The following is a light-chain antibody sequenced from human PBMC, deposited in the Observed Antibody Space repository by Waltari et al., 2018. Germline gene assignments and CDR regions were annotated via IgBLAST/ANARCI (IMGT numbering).Light chain of an antibody. Sequence: QSALTQPASVSGSPGQSITIPCTGTSGDVGGYDLLPWYQQHPGKAPKLMIYDATNRPSGVSDRFSASTSGNTASLTISDLRPEDEAEYYCSSFTSSSTGIFGSGTTVTVL. V-gene: IGLV2-14*03. CDR1: SGDVGGYDL. J-gene: IGLJ1*01. CDR2: DAT. CDR3: SSFTSSSTGI.